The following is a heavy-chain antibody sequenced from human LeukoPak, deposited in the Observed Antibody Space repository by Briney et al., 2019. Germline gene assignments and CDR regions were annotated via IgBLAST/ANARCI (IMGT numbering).Heavy chain of an antibody. Sequence: SETLSLTCSVSSDSINNKYWSCIRQPAGKGLEWIGRFYSSGTTYYNPSLKSRVTMTVDTSKNQSSLNLNSVTASDTAVYYCARDEGYTYWQTQYFDYWGQGMLVTVSS. CDR2: FYSSGTT. CDR3: ARDEGYTYWQTQYFDY. D-gene: IGHD5-18*01. J-gene: IGHJ4*02. V-gene: IGHV4-4*07. CDR1: SDSINNKY.